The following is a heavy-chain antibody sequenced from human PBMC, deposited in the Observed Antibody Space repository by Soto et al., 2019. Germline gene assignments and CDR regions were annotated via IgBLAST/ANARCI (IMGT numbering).Heavy chain of an antibody. CDR2: ISSSSSYI. D-gene: IGHD6-13*01. CDR3: ARDLSSSWSLFDY. V-gene: IGHV3-21*01. CDR1: GCTFSSYS. J-gene: IGHJ4*02. Sequence: GGPLSLSCAASGCTFSSYSMNWVRQAPGKGLEWVSSISSSSSYIYYADSVKGRFTISRDNAKNSLYLQMNSLRAEDTAVYYCARDLSSSWSLFDYWGQGTLVTVAS.